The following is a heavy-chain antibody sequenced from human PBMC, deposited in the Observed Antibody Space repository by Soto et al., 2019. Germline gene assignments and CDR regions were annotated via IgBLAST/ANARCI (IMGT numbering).Heavy chain of an antibody. J-gene: IGHJ4*02. D-gene: IGHD3-22*01. CDR1: GYTFTSQY. CDR2: VNPSTGST. CDR3: ARDPSDSSGYYFDN. Sequence: ASVKVSCKASGYTFTSQYIHWVRQAPGQGLEWMGIVNPSTGSTNYAQKFQGRFTMTSYTSTNTVYMELTSLRSEDTAVYYCARDPSDSSGYYFDNWGQGTLVTVSS. V-gene: IGHV1-46*01.